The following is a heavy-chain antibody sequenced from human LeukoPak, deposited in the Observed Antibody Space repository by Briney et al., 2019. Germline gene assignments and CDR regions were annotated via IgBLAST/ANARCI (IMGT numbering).Heavy chain of an antibody. CDR2: INPNSGGT. CDR3: ARGRGELLWFGEYLYFDY. Sequence: AASVKVSCKVSGYTLTELSMHWVRQAPGQGLEWMGWINPNSGGTNYAQKFQGRVTMTRDTSISTAYMELSGLRSDDTAVYYCARGRGELLWFGEYLYFDYWGQGTLVTVSS. V-gene: IGHV1-2*02. J-gene: IGHJ4*02. D-gene: IGHD3-10*01. CDR1: GYTLTELS.